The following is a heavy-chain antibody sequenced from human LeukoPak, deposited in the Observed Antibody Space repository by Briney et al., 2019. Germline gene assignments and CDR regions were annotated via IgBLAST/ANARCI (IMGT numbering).Heavy chain of an antibody. D-gene: IGHD3-3*01. CDR3: ARGYDTIFGVVITDDAFDI. CDR1: RGSISSYF. CDR2: IYYSGST. Sequence: SETLSLTCTVSRGSISSYFWSWLRQPPGKGLEWIGYIYYSGSTNYNPSLKSRVTISVDTSKNQFSLKLSSVTAADTAVYYCARGYDTIFGVVITDDAFDIWGQGTMVTVSS. J-gene: IGHJ3*02. V-gene: IGHV4-59*01.